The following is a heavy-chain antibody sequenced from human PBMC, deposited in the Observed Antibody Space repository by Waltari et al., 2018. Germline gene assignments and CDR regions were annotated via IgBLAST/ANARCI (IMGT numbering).Heavy chain of an antibody. Sequence: QLQLQESGPGLVKPSETLSLTCTVSGCSISSSSYYWGWIRQPPGKGLEWIGSIYYSGSTYYNPSLKSRVTISVDTSKNQFSLKLSSVTAADTAVYYCARGRTKDCSGGSCYLDYWGQGTLVTVSS. CDR2: IYYSGST. D-gene: IGHD2-15*01. V-gene: IGHV4-39*07. J-gene: IGHJ4*02. CDR3: ARGRTKDCSGGSCYLDY. CDR1: GCSISSSSYY.